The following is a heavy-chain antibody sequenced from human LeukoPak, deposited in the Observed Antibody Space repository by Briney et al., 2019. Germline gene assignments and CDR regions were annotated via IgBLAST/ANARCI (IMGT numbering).Heavy chain of an antibody. CDR3: AKDDNGPQDY. J-gene: IGHJ4*02. CDR2: IHFDGSKK. CDR1: GFTFDNYR. Sequence: PGGSLRLSCAASGFTFDNYRMHWVRQAPGKGLEGVALIHFDGSKKYSADSVKGGFTIYRDNYKKRLYMQMNSLRTEDTAVYYCAKDDNGPQDYWGQGILVTVSS. D-gene: IGHD1-14*01. V-gene: IGHV3-30*02.